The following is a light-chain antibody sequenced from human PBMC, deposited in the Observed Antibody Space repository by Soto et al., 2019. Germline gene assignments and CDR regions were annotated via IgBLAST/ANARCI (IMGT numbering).Light chain of an antibody. J-gene: IGLJ1*01. CDR3: QSHDSSLHASV. CDR1: SSNIGAGYD. V-gene: IGLV1-40*01. CDR2: GNT. Sequence: SVLTQPPSVSGAPGQRVTISCTGSSSNIGAGYDVHWYLQLPGTAPKLLIYGNTNRPSGVPDRFSGSKSGSSASLAITGLQAEDEADYYCQSHDSSLHASVFGTGTKLTV.